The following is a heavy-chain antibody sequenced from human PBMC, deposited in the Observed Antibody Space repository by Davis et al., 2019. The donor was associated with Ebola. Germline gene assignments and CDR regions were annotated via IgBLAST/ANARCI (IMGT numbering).Heavy chain of an antibody. CDR3: ARDPSVTMIVVGFDY. CDR2: ISYDGSNK. CDR1: GFTFSDYY. Sequence: GESLKISCAASGFTFSDYYMSWIRQAPGKGLEWVAVISYDGSNKYYADSVKGRFTISRDNSKNTLYLQMNSLRAEDTAVYYCARDPSVTMIVVGFDYWGQGTLVTVSS. D-gene: IGHD3-22*01. V-gene: IGHV3-30*03. J-gene: IGHJ4*02.